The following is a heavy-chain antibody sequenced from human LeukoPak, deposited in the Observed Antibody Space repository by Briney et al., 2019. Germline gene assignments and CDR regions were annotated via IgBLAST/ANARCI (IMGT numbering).Heavy chain of an antibody. CDR2: VHLSGAS. CDR3: ARESGAFSPFGF. Sequence: SETLSLTCAVSGGSILSTNWWSWVGQPPGKGLEWSGEVHLSGASNYNPSLKSRVSMSIDKSRNHLSLELTSVTAADTAIYYCARESGAFSPFGFWGQGTLVTVSS. V-gene: IGHV4-4*02. CDR1: GGSILSTNW. J-gene: IGHJ4*02. D-gene: IGHD1-26*01.